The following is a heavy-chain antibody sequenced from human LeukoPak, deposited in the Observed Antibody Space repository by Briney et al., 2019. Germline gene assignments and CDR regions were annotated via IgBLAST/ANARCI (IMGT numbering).Heavy chain of an antibody. CDR1: GYTFTGYY. D-gene: IGHD6-13*01. CDR2: INPNSGGT. V-gene: IGHV1-2*02. Sequence: ASVKVSCKASGYTFTGYYMHWVRQAPGQGLEWMGWINPNSGGTNYAQKFQGRVTMTRDTSINTAYMELSRLRSGDTAVYYCARGSIAAAWGDLDYWGQGTLVTVSS. J-gene: IGHJ4*02. CDR3: ARGSIAAAWGDLDY.